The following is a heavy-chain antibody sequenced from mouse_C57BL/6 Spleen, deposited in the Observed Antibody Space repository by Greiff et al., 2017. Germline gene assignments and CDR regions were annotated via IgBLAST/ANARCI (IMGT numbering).Heavy chain of an antibody. CDR2: ISYSGST. D-gene: IGHD1-1*01. Sequence: EVQLQQSGPGMVKPSQSLSLTCTVTGYSITSGYDWHWIRHFPGNKLEWMGYISYSGSTNYNPSLKSRISITHDTSKNHFFLKLNSVTTEDTATYYCARDGGYYYGSSLFAYWGQGTLVTVSA. CDR3: ARDGGYYYGSSLFAY. CDR1: GYSITSGYD. V-gene: IGHV3-1*01. J-gene: IGHJ3*01.